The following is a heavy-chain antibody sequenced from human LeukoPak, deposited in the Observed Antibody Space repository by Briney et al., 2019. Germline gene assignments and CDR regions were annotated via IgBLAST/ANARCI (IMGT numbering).Heavy chain of an antibody. CDR3: ARDPRSSSWGIINWFDP. CDR2: ISAYNDNT. J-gene: IGHJ5*02. CDR1: GYTFTSYG. V-gene: IGHV1-18*01. D-gene: IGHD6-13*01. Sequence: ASVKVSCKASGYTFTSYGISWVRQAPGQGLEWMGWISAYNDNTNYAQKLQGRVTMTTDTSTSTAYMELRSLRSDDTAVYYCARDPRSSSWGIINWFDPWGQGTLVTVSS.